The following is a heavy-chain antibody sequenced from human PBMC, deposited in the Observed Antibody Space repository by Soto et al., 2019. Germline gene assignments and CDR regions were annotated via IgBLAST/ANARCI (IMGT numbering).Heavy chain of an antibody. CDR3: ARAAYCGSGIGY. CDR1: GGSFSGYY. J-gene: IGHJ4*02. CDR2: INHSGGT. V-gene: IGHV4-34*01. Sequence: QVQLQQWGAGLLKPSETLSLTCAVYGGSFSGYYWSWIRQPPGKGLEWIGEINHSGGTNYNPSLKSRVTISVDTSKNQFSLKLSSVTGADTAVYYCARAAYCGSGIGYWGQGTMVTVSS. D-gene: IGHD3-10*01.